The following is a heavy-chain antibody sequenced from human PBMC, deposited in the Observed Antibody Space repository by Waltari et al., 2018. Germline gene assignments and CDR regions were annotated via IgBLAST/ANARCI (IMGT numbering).Heavy chain of an antibody. CDR3: AKLPRRGSYFDY. V-gene: IGHV3-23*03. CDR1: GFTFSNYA. J-gene: IGHJ4*02. CDR2: IYSGGSVT. D-gene: IGHD1-26*01. Sequence: EVQLLESGGGLVQPGGSLRLSCAASGFTFSNYAMSWVRQAPGRGLEWVSVIYSGGSVTDYADSVKGRFTIYRDNSKNTLYLQMNSLRAEDTAVYYCAKLPRRGSYFDYWGQGTLVTVSS.